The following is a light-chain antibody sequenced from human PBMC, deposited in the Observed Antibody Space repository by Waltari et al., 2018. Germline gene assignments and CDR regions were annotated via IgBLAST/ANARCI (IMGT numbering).Light chain of an antibody. V-gene: IGLV2-14*03. J-gene: IGLJ2*01. CDR1: SSDVGGYNY. CDR2: DVS. CDR3: SSYISSSTLEL. Sequence: QSALTQPASVSGSPGQSITISCTGTSSDVGGYNYVSRYQQHPGKAPKLMIYDVSNRPSGFSNRFSGSKSGNTASLTISGLQAEDEADYYCSSYISSSTLELFGGGTSLTVL.